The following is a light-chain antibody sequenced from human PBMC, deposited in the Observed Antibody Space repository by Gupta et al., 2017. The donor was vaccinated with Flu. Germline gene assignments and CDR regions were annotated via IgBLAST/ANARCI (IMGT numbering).Light chain of an antibody. V-gene: IGKV1-39*01. CDR2: AAS. CDR1: QSISSY. Sequence: DIQMTQSPSSLSASVGDRVTITCRASQSISSYLNWYQQKQGKAPKLLIYAASSLQSGVPSRFSGSGSETDFTLTISSLQPEDFSTYYCQQSYSTPYTFGQGTKLEIK. CDR3: QQSYSTPYT. J-gene: IGKJ2*01.